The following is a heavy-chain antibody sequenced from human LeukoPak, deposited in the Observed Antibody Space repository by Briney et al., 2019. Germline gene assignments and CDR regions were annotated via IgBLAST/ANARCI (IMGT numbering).Heavy chain of an antibody. Sequence: GGSLRLSCAASGFTFSAYSMTWVRQAPGKGLEWVSTISSSSYIYYADSVKGRFTISRDNAKNSLYLQVNSLRAEDTAVYYCAELGITMIGGVWGKGTTVTISS. J-gene: IGHJ6*04. CDR2: ISSSSYI. CDR1: GFTFSAYS. CDR3: AELGITMIGGV. D-gene: IGHD3-10*02. V-gene: IGHV3-21*01.